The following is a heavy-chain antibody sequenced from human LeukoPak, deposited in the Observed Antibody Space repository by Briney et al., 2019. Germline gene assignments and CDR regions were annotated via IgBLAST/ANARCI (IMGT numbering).Heavy chain of an antibody. J-gene: IGHJ6*04. CDR2: INAGNGNT. CDR1: GYTFTSYA. V-gene: IGHV1-3*01. CDR3: ARAIYCSSTSCYYLPYYYGMDV. D-gene: IGHD2-2*01. Sequence: ASVKVSCKASGYTFTSYAMHWVRQAPGQRLEWMGWINAGNGNTKYSQKFQGRVTITRDTSASTAYMELSSLRSEDTAVYYCARAIYCSSTSCYYLPYYYGMDVWGKRTTVTVSS.